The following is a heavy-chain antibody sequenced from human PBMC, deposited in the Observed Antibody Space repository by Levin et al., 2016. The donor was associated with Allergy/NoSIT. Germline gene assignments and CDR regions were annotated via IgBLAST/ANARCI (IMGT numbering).Heavy chain of an antibody. V-gene: IGHV5-51*01. J-gene: IGHJ6*02. CDR2: IYPGDSET. CDR3: ARLGYCSTGGCFYGMDV. Sequence: VRQMPGKGLEWMGIIYPGDSETRYSPSFQGQVTISADKSITTAYLQWSSLKASDTAMYYCARLGYCSTGGCFYGMDVWGQGTTVTVSS. D-gene: IGHD2-8*01.